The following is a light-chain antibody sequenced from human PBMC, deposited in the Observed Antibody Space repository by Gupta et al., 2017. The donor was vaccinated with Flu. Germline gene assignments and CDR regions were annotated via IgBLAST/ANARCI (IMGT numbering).Light chain of an antibody. CDR3: QYNSNWPPEVT. CDR1: QTVTSSN. CDR2: GAS. Sequence: EIVLTPSPATPSLSPGDRATLSCRASQTVTSSNLAWYQHKPGQAPRLLIYGASNRAIGSPARFSGSGSGTDFTLTISSLGPEDFAVYYCQYNSNWPPEVTFGGGTKVEIK. V-gene: IGKV3-11*01. J-gene: IGKJ4*01.